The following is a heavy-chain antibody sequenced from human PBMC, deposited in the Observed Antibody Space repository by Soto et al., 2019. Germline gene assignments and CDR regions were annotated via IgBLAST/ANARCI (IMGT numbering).Heavy chain of an antibody. CDR2: IYWDDDK. CDR1: GFSLSTSGVG. CDR3: AHKGTDHDYGDPNKVGFDY. Sequence: SGPTLVKPTQTLTLTCTFSGFSLSTSGVGVGWIRQPPGKALEWLALIYWDDDKRYSPSLKSRLTITKDTSKNQVVLTMTNMDPVDTATYYCAHKGTDHDYGDPNKVGFDYWGQGTLVTVSS. D-gene: IGHD4-17*01. J-gene: IGHJ4*02. V-gene: IGHV2-5*02.